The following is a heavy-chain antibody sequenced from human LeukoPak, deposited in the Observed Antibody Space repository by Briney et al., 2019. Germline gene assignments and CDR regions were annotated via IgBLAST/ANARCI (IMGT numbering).Heavy chain of an antibody. D-gene: IGHD6-19*01. CDR3: ARDPGGWYRPDAFDM. Sequence: ASVKVSCKASGYIFTSYGINWVRQAPGQGLEWMGWISTYNGNTNFEQKFQGRVTMTTDTSTRTAYMELRSLRSDDTAVYYCARDPGGWYRPDAFDMWGQGTMVTVSS. CDR2: ISTYNGNT. V-gene: IGHV1-18*01. J-gene: IGHJ3*02. CDR1: GYIFTSYG.